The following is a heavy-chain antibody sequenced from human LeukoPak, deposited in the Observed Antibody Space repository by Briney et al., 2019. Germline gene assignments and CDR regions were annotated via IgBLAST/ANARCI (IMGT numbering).Heavy chain of an antibody. V-gene: IGHV3-48*03. J-gene: IGHJ4*02. D-gene: IGHD3-10*01. CDR2: ISSSGSTI. CDR1: GFTFSSYA. CDR3: ARDRAVRGVPDYFDY. Sequence: PGGSLRLSCAASGFTFSSYAMNWVRQAPGKGLEWVSYISSSGSTIYYADSVKGRFTISRDNAKNSLYLQMNSLRAEDTAVYYCARDRAVRGVPDYFDYWGQGTLVTVSS.